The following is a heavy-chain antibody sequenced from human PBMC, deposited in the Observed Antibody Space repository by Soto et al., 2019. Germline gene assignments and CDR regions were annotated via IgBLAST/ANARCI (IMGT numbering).Heavy chain of an antibody. CDR1: GFTFSDYT. Sequence: PGGSLRLSCAASGFTFSDYTMNWGRQAPGKGLEWVSSISASGYATYYAESVKGRFTISRDNSKSTLDLQMNSLRVEDTAVYYCAKAPAAIKSWFDPWGQGTQVTVSS. J-gene: IGHJ5*02. CDR3: AKAPAAIKSWFDP. V-gene: IGHV3-23*01. D-gene: IGHD2-2*02. CDR2: ISASGYAT.